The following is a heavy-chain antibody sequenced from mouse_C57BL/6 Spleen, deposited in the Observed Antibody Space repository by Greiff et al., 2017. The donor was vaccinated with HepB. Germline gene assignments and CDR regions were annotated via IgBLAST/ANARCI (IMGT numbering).Heavy chain of an antibody. CDR3: ARSGDSNYVGYFDV. CDR1: GFTFTDYY. Sequence: EVKLVESGGGLVQPGGSLSLSCAASGFTFTDYYMSWVRQPPGKALEWLGFIRNKANGYTTEYSASVKGRFTISRDNSQSILYLQMNALRAEDSATYYCARSGDSNYVGYFDVWGTGTTVTVSS. CDR2: IRNKANGYTT. D-gene: IGHD2-5*01. V-gene: IGHV7-3*01. J-gene: IGHJ1*03.